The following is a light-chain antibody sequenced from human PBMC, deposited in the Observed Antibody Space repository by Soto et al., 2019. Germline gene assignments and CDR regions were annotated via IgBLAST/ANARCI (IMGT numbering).Light chain of an antibody. J-gene: IGKJ4*01. V-gene: IGKV3-20*01. CDR1: QSISSSN. CDR2: GAS. CDR3: QHYGSSTFT. Sequence: EIVLTQSPGTLCLSPGERATLSCRASQSISSSNLAWYQQKPGRAPRLLIYGASSRAAGIPDRFSGSGSGTDFTLTISRLEPEDFAVYHCQHYGSSTFTFGGGTTVEIK.